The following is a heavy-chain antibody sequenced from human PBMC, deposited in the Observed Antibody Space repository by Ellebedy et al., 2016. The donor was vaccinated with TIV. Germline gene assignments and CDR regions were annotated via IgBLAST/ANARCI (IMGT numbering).Heavy chain of an antibody. J-gene: IGHJ4*02. Sequence: ASVKVSCXASGGTFSSYAISWVRQAPGQGLEWMGIINPSGGSTSYAQKFQGRVTMTRDTSTSTVYMELSSLRSEDTAVYYCARVGSRYCTNGVCHVEADVVDYWGQGTLVTVSS. D-gene: IGHD2-8*01. V-gene: IGHV1-46*01. CDR2: INPSGGST. CDR1: GGTFSSYA. CDR3: ARVGSRYCTNGVCHVEADVVDY.